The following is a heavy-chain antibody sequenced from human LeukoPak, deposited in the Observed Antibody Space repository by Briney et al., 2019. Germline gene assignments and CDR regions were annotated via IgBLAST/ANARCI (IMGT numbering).Heavy chain of an antibody. V-gene: IGHV1-69*13. CDR3: ARWADWSGYYEGYFDY. CDR2: IIPIFGTA. Sequence: SVKVSCKASGGTFSSYAISWVRHAPGQGLEWMGGIIPIFGTANYAQKFQGRVTITADESTSTAYMELSSLRSEDTAVYYCARWADWSGYYEGYFDYWGQGTLVTVSS. J-gene: IGHJ4*02. CDR1: GGTFSSYA. D-gene: IGHD3-3*01.